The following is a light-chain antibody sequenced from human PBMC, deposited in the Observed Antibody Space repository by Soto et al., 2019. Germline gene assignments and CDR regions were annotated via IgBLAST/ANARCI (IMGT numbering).Light chain of an antibody. CDR2: AAS. Sequence: DIPMTQSPSSLSASVGDRVTITCRASQGISEYLAWYQQRPGKGPNLLIFAASTLQSGVPSRFSGSGSGTDFTLTISSLQPEDVATYYCQSYNSALTWTFGQGTKVEVK. CDR1: QGISEY. J-gene: IGKJ1*01. CDR3: QSYNSALTWT. V-gene: IGKV1-27*01.